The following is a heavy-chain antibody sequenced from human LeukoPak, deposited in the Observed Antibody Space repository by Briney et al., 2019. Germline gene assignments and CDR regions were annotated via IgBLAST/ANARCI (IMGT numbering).Heavy chain of an antibody. V-gene: IGHV1-46*01. CDR1: GYSFTGYY. CDR2: INPSGGST. D-gene: IGHD5-24*01. CDR3: ARDRGEMATIGPYYYYYGMDV. Sequence: AASVKVSCKASGYSFTGYYMHWVRQAPGQGLEWMGIINPSGGSTSYAQKFQGRVTMTRDTSTSTVYMELSSLRSEDTAVYYCARDRGEMATIGPYYYYYGMDVWGQGTTVTVSS. J-gene: IGHJ6*02.